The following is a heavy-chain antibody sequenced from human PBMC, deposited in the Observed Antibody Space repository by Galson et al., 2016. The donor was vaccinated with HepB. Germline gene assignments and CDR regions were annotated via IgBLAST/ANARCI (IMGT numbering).Heavy chain of an antibody. CDR1: GFTFSTFS. CDR3: VRDQHWSFDY. V-gene: IGHV3-48*01. CDR2: ISPGSGTI. J-gene: IGHJ4*02. D-gene: IGHD2-8*02. Sequence: SLRLSCAASGFTFSTFSLNWVRQAPGKGLEWISYISPGSGTITYADSVKGRFTISRENAENSLYLYMNNLRAEDTALYYCVRDQHWSFDYWGQGTLVTVSS.